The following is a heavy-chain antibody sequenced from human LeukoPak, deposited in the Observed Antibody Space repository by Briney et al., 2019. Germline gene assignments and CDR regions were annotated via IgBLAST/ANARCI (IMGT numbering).Heavy chain of an antibody. CDR3: ATEAVGSGYDY. J-gene: IGHJ4*02. CDR1: GGTFSSYA. V-gene: IGHV1-24*01. D-gene: IGHD6-19*01. Sequence: ASVKVSCKASGGTFSSYAISWVRQAPGQGLEWMGGFDPEDGETIYAQKFQGRVTMTEDTSTDTAYMELSSLRSEDTAVYYCATEAVGSGYDYWGQGTLVTVSS. CDR2: FDPEDGET.